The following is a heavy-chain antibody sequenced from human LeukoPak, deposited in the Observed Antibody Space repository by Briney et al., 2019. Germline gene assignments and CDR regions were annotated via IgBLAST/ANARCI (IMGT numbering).Heavy chain of an antibody. V-gene: IGHV3-21*01. CDR1: GFTFSSYS. CDR3: ARDQSSSWTEYFQH. D-gene: IGHD6-13*01. Sequence: GGSLRLSCAASGFTFSSYSMNWVRQAPGKGLEWVSSISSSGSYIYYADSVKGRFTISRDNAKNSLYLQMNSLRAEDTAVYYCARDQSSSWTEYFQHWGQGTLVTVSS. CDR2: ISSSGSYI. J-gene: IGHJ1*01.